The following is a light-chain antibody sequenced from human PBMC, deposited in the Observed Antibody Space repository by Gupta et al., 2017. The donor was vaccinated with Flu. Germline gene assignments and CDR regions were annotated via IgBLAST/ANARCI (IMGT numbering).Light chain of an antibody. J-gene: IGLJ1*01. CDR1: SSDIGAYNS. CDR2: AVT. V-gene: IGLV2-8*01. CDR3: SSFAGYNIFYV. Sequence: QSALTQPPSASGSPGQSVTISCTGTSSDIGAYNSVSWYQQHPGEAPKLILYAVTKRPSGVPDRFSGSKSGNTASLTVSGLQGDDEADYYCSSFAGYNIFYVCGTGTKVTVL.